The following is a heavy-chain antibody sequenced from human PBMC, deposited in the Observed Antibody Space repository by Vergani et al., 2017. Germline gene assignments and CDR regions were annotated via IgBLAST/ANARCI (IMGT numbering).Heavy chain of an antibody. V-gene: IGHV4-39*02. CDR3: ARDRTTMVRGAPDV. Sequence: QLQLQESGPGLVKPSETLSLTCTVSGGSISSSSYYWGWIRQPPGKGLEWIGSIYYSGSTYYNPSLKSRVTISVDTSKNQFSLKLSSVTAADTAVYYCARDRTTMVRGAPDVWGQGTTVTVSS. J-gene: IGHJ6*02. CDR2: IYYSGST. CDR1: GGSISSSSYY. D-gene: IGHD3-10*01.